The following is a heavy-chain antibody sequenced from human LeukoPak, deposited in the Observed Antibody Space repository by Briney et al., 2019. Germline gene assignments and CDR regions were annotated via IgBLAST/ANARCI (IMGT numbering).Heavy chain of an antibody. CDR3: ARGAVGATPYYYYYGMDV. D-gene: IGHD1-26*01. J-gene: IGHJ6*02. Sequence: PSETLSLTCTVSGGSISSYYWSWIRQPPGKGLEWIGYIYYSGSTNYNPSLKSRVTISVDTSKNQFSLKLSSVTAADTAVYYCARGAVGATPYYYYYGMDVWGQGTTVTVSS. CDR1: GGSISSYY. V-gene: IGHV4-59*01. CDR2: IYYSGST.